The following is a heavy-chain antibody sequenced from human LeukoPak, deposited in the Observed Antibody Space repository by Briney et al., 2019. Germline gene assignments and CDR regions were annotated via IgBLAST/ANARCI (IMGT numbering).Heavy chain of an antibody. D-gene: IGHD2-21*02. CDR3: ARSPYCGGDCLAYPLIYWYFDL. CDR1: GGSISSFY. CDR2: INTSGNT. J-gene: IGHJ2*01. V-gene: IGHV4-4*07. Sequence: SETLSLTCTVSGGSISSFYWSWVRQPAGKGLEWIGRINTSGNTNYNPSLKSRVTMSIDTSKNQFSLKLSSVTAADTAVYYCARSPYCGGDCLAYPLIYWYFDLWGRGTLVTVSS.